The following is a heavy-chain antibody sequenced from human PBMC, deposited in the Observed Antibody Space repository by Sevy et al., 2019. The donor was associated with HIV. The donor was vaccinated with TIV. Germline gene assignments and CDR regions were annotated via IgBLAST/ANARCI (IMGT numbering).Heavy chain of an antibody. V-gene: IGHV3-30-3*01. J-gene: IGHJ4*02. CDR2: ISYDGSNK. Sequence: GGSLRLSCAASGFTFSSYAMHWVRQAPGKGLEWVAVISYDGSNKYYADSVKGRFTISGDKSKNTLYLQMNSLRAEDTAVYYCAREEVLLWFGELPPWYFDYWGQGTLVTVSS. D-gene: IGHD3-10*01. CDR1: GFTFSSYA. CDR3: AREEVLLWFGELPPWYFDY.